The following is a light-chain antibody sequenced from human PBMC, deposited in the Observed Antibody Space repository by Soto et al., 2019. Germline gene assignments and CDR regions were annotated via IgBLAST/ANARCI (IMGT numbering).Light chain of an antibody. CDR2: SND. CDR3: ATWDDSLDGPV. Sequence: QSVLTQPPSATGTPGQTVTVSCSGRGSGIGGNTVSWYQQLPGTAPRLLIHSNDRRPSGFPDRFSGSKSGASASLAISGLQSEDEADYYCATWDDSLDGPVFGGGTKLTVL. V-gene: IGLV1-44*01. J-gene: IGLJ3*02. CDR1: GSGIGGNT.